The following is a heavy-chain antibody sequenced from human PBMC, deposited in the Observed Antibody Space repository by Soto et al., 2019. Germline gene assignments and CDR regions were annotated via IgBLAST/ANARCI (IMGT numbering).Heavy chain of an antibody. CDR1: GGSISSSSYY. J-gene: IGHJ5*02. CDR3: ARPVAATGGGNWFDP. CDR2: IYYSGST. D-gene: IGHD2-15*01. V-gene: IGHV4-39*01. Sequence: PSETLSLTCTVSGGSISSSSYYWGWIRQPPGKGLEWIGSIYYSGSTYYNPSLKSRVTISVDTSKNQFSLKLSSVTAADTAVYYCARPVAATGGGNWFDPWSQGTLVTVSS.